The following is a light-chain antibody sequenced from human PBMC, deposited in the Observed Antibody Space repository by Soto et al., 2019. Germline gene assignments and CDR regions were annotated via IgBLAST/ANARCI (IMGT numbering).Light chain of an antibody. CDR1: QSVSSSS. V-gene: IGKV3-20*01. CDR2: DAS. CDR3: QQYATSPLT. J-gene: IGKJ4*01. Sequence: EIVLTQSPGTLSLSPGERATLSCRASQSVSSSSVAWYQQNPDQAPRLLIYDASSRVTGVPDRFSGSGSGIDFPLTIRRLEPEDFVVYYGQQYATSPLTFGGGTKVEIK.